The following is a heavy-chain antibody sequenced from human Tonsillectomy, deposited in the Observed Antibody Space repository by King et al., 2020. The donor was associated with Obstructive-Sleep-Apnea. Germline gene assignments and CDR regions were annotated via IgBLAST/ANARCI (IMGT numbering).Heavy chain of an antibody. CDR2: VFHLGTT. CDR3: VAGYGTSSTYFDP. V-gene: IGHV4-4*02. Sequence: VQLQESGPGLVKPSGTLSLTCTVSGGSISRPNWWSWVRQPPGKGLEWIGEVFHLGTTNYNPSLKSRVTMSVDKSKNQFSLEVRSVTAADTAVYYCVAGYGTSSTYFDPWGQGALVTVSA. CDR1: GGSISRPNW. D-gene: IGHD6-6*01. J-gene: IGHJ5*02.